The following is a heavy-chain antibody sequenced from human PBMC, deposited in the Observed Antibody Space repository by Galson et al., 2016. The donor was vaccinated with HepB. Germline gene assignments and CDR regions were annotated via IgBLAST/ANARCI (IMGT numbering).Heavy chain of an antibody. CDR1: GISFSNYG. CDR2: IWYDGSYK. D-gene: IGHD3-3*01. CDR3: AREAYDFWSGYYLQSYYYYGIDV. Sequence: SLRLSCAASGISFSNYGMHRVRQAPGKGLEWVAVIWYDGSYKYYTDSVKGRFTISRDNSKNTLYLQMNSLRAEDTAVYYCAREAYDFWSGYYLQSYYYYGIDVWGQGTTVTVSS. V-gene: IGHV3-33*01. J-gene: IGHJ6*02.